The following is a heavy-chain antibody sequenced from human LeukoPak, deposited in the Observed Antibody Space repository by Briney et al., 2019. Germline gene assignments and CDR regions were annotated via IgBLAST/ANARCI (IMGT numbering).Heavy chain of an antibody. J-gene: IGHJ4*02. CDR2: ISYDGSNK. D-gene: IGHD4/OR15-4a*01. Sequence: GGSLRLSCAASGITFSSYGMHWVRQAPGKGLEWVAVISYDGSNKYYADSVKGRFTISRDNSKNTLYLQMNSLRGEDTAVYYCARRAGAYSHPYDYWGQGTLVTVSS. V-gene: IGHV3-30*03. CDR1: GITFSSYG. CDR3: ARRAGAYSHPYDY.